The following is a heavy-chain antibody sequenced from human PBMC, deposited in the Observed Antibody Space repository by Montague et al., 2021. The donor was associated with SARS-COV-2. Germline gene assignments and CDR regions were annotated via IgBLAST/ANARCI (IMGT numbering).Heavy chain of an antibody. CDR1: GDSISIYY. J-gene: IGHJ4*02. D-gene: IGHD6-19*01. V-gene: IGHV4-59*13. CDR2: VYYSGST. Sequence: SDTLSLTCTVSGDSISIYYWSWIRQPPGKGLEWIGYVYYSGSTNYNPSLKSRVTISVDTPKNQFSLKLMSVTAADTAVYYCARGERGAWYNHYFDYWGQGALVTVSS. CDR3: ARGERGAWYNHYFDY.